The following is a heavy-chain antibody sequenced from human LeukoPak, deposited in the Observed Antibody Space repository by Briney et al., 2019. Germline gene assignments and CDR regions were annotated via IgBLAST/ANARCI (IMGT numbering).Heavy chain of an antibody. CDR2: ISYSGIT. CDR3: ARVLSHTSGWIFDY. D-gene: IGHD6-19*01. CDR1: GGSISSYY. J-gene: IGHJ4*02. V-gene: IGHV4-59*01. Sequence: PSETLSLTCTVSGGSISSYYWSWIRQPPGKGLEWVGFISYSGITNYNPSLKSRVTTSVASSKNQFSLKVTSVTAVDTAVYYCARVLSHTSGWIFDYWGQGTLVTVSS.